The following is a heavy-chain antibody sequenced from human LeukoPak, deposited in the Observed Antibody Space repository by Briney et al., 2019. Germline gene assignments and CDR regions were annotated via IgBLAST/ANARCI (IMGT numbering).Heavy chain of an antibody. J-gene: IGHJ3*02. Sequence: PSETLSLTCTVSGGSISSGGYYWSWIRQPPGKGLEWIGYIYHSGSTYYNPSLKSRVTISVDRSKNQFSLKLSSVTAADTAVYYCARASRVYDFWSTDAFDIWGQGTMVTVSS. CDR3: ARASRVYDFWSTDAFDI. V-gene: IGHV4-30-2*01. CDR1: GGSISSGGYY. CDR2: IYHSGST. D-gene: IGHD3-3*01.